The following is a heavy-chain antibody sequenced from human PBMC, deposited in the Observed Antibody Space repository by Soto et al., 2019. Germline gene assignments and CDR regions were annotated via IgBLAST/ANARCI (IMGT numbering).Heavy chain of an antibody. D-gene: IGHD2-2*01. CDR1: GGSISSYY. CDR3: ARRYCSSTSCYNWFDP. Sequence: QVQLQESGPGLVKPSETLSLTCTVSGGSISSYYWSWIRQPPGKGLEWIGYIYYSGSTNYNPSLKSRVTIXVDXSNXQFSLKLSSVTAADTAVYYCARRYCSSTSCYNWFDPWGQGTLVTVSS. J-gene: IGHJ5*02. CDR2: IYYSGST. V-gene: IGHV4-59*08.